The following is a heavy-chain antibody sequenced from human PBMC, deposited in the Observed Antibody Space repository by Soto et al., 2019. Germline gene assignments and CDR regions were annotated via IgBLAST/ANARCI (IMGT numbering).Heavy chain of an antibody. CDR3: AGDRSLWFRDY. CDR2: INSDGSVT. D-gene: IGHD3-10*01. J-gene: IGHJ4*02. V-gene: IGHV3-74*01. CDR1: GFTFSSYW. Sequence: EVQLVEFGGGLVQPGGSLRLSCAASGFTFSSYWMHWVRQAPGKGLVWVSRINSDGSVTTYADSVKGRFTISRDNAENTLYLQMNSLRAEDTAVYYCAGDRSLWFRDYWGQGTLVTVSS.